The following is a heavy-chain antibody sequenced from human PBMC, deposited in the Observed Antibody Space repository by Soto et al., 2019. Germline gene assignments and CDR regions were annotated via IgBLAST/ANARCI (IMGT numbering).Heavy chain of an antibody. CDR2: ISDDGSNK. CDR1: GFTFSSYG. CDR3: AKSQQRTNYYYYYGMDV. J-gene: IGHJ6*02. D-gene: IGHD6-13*01. Sequence: QTGGSLRLSCAASGFTFSSYGMHWVRQAPGKGLEWVAVISDDGSNKYYADSVKGRFTISRDNSKNTLYLQMNSLRAEDTAVYYCAKSQQRTNYYYYYGMDVWGQGTTVTVSS. V-gene: IGHV3-30*18.